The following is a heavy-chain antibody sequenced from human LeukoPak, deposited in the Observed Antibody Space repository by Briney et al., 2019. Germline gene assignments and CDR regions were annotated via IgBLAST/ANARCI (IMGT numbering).Heavy chain of an antibody. J-gene: IGHJ4*02. CDR1: GFTFSSYA. D-gene: IGHD6-19*01. CDR3: ANRAVAGTRPFDY. Sequence: GGSLRLSCAASGFTFSSYAMNWVRPAPGKGLEWVSVISSGGGSTYYADSVKGRFTVSRDNSKNTMYLQMNSLTAEDTAVYYCANRAVAGTRPFDYWGQGTLVTVSS. V-gene: IGHV3-23*01. CDR2: ISSGGGST.